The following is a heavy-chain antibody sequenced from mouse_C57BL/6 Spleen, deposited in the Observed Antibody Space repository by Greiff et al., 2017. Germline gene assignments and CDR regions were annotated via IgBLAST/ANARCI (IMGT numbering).Heavy chain of an antibody. J-gene: IGHJ4*01. V-gene: IGHV1-61*01. CDR1: GYTFTSYW. CDR3: ASQTAYYYAMDY. CDR2: IYPSDSET. Sequence: QVQLQQPGAELVRPGSSVKLSCKASGYTFTSYWMDRVKQRPGQGLEWIGNIYPSDSETHYNQKFKDKATLTVDKSSSTAYMQLSSLTSEDSAVYYCASQTAYYYAMDYWGQGTSVTVSS. D-gene: IGHD3-2*01.